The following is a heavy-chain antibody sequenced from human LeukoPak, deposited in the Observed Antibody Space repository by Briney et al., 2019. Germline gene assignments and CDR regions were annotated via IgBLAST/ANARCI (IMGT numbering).Heavy chain of an antibody. CDR2: IYYSGST. CDR3: ARDSDDILTGYDDAFDI. J-gene: IGHJ3*02. D-gene: IGHD3-9*01. CDR1: GGSISSYY. Sequence: SETLSLTCTVSGGSISSYYWSWIRQPPGKGLEWIGYIYYSGSTNYNPSLKSRVTISVDTSKNQFSLKLSSVTAADTAVYYCARDSDDILTGYDDAFDIWGQGTMVTVSS. V-gene: IGHV4-59*01.